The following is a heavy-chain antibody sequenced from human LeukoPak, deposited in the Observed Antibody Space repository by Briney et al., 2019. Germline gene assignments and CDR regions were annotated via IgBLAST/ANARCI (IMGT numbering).Heavy chain of an antibody. J-gene: IGHJ4*02. CDR1: GFTFGDFP. CDR3: ANLGATVTTSLDY. CDR2: IRYDGSNK. D-gene: IGHD4-17*01. Sequence: GGSLRLSCTASGFTFGDFPMSWVRQAPGKGLEWVAFIRYDGSNKYYADSVKGRFTISRDNSKNTLYLQMNSLRAEDTAVYYCANLGATVTTSLDYWGQGTLVTVSS. V-gene: IGHV3-30*02.